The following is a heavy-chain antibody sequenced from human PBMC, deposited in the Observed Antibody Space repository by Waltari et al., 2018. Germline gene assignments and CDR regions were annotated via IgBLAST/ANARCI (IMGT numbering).Heavy chain of an antibody. V-gene: IGHV1-69*08. CDR3: ARETLGRWLQLRGWFDP. CDR2: IIPIFGTA. Sequence: QVQLVQSGAEVKKPGSSVKVSCKASGGTFSSYAISWVRQAPGKGLEWMGRIIPIFGTANYAQKFQGRVTITADKSTSTAYMELSSLRSEDTAVYYCARETLGRWLQLRGWFDPWGQGTLVTVSS. J-gene: IGHJ5*02. CDR1: GGTFSSYA. D-gene: IGHD5-12*01.